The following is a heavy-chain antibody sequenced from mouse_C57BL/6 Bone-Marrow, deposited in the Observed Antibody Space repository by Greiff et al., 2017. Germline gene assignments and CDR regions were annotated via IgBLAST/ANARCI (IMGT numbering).Heavy chain of an antibody. V-gene: IGHV14-4*01. CDR3: TYGLGWFAY. D-gene: IGHD1-1*02. J-gene: IGHJ3*01. Sequence: VQLQEPGAELVRPGASVKLSCTASGFNIKDDYMHWVKQRPEQGLEWIGWIDPENGDTEYASKFQGKATITADTSSNTAYLQLSSLTSEDAAVYYCTYGLGWFAYWGQGTLVTVSA. CDR2: IDPENGDT. CDR1: GFNIKDDY.